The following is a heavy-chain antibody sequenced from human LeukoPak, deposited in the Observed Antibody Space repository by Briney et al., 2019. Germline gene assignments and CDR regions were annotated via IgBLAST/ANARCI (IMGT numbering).Heavy chain of an antibody. J-gene: IGHJ6*03. CDR1: GFSISSYY. D-gene: IGHD3-10*01. V-gene: IGHV4-4*07. Sequence: SETLSLTCTVSGFSISSYYWSWIRQPAGKGLEWIGRIYTSGSTTYNPSLKSRVTMSVDTSKNQFSLKLSSVTAADTAVYYCARAVGSGSFQTYYYYMDVWGKGTTVTISS. CDR2: IYTSGST. CDR3: ARAVGSGSFQTYYYYMDV.